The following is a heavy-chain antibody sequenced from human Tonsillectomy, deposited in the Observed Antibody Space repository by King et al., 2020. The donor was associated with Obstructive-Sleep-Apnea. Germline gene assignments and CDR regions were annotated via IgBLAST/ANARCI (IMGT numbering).Heavy chain of an antibody. CDR1: GGTFSSYA. CDR3: ASIGYYDILTGYYNLYYYGMDV. D-gene: IGHD3-9*01. CDR2: IIPILGIA. V-gene: IGHV1-69*10. J-gene: IGHJ6*02. Sequence: QLVQSGAEVKKPGSSVKVSCKASGGTFSSYAISWVRQAPGQGLEWMGGIIPILGIANYAQKFQGRVTITADKSTSTAYMELSSLRSEDTAVYYCASIGYYDILTGYYNLYYYGMDVWGQGTTVTVSS.